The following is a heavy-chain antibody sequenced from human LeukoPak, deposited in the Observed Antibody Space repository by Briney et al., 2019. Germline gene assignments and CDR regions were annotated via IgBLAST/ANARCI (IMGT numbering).Heavy chain of an antibody. D-gene: IGHD3-3*01. CDR2: ISSGGSTI. Sequence: GGSLRLSCAASGFTFSDYYMSWIRQAPGKGLEWVSYISSGGSTIYYADSVKGRFTISRDNAKNSLYLQMNSLRAEDTAVYYCARARGFTIFGVVIGDFDYWGQGTLVTVSS. V-gene: IGHV3-11*04. J-gene: IGHJ4*02. CDR1: GFTFSDYY. CDR3: ARARGFTIFGVVIGDFDY.